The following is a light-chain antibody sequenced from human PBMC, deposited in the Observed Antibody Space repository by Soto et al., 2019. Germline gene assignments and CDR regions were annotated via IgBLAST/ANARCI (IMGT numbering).Light chain of an antibody. J-gene: IGKJ1*01. V-gene: IGKV3-15*01. CDR2: GAA. CDR1: QSVSNN. Sequence: EIVMTQSPATLSVSPGEMTTLSCRASQSVSNNLAWYQQKPGQAPRLLIYGAATRATGIPARFSGSGSVTQFTLTISSLQSDDFAGYFCQHYSKWPQWTFGQGTKVEIK. CDR3: QHYSKWPQWT.